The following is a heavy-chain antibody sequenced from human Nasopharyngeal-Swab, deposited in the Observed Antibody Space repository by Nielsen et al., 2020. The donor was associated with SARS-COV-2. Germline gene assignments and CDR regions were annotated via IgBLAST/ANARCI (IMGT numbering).Heavy chain of an antibody. CDR2: IYPGDSDT. Sequence: GGSLRLSCKASGYNFATYWIGWVRQMPGEGLRWMGLIYPGDSDTRYSPSLQGQVTISADRSITTAYLQWSSLKASDTAMYYCARLPMRAASGRGAFDIWGQGTMVIVSS. CDR1: GYNFATYW. CDR3: ARLPMRAASGRGAFDI. J-gene: IGHJ3*02. D-gene: IGHD6-13*01. V-gene: IGHV5-51*01.